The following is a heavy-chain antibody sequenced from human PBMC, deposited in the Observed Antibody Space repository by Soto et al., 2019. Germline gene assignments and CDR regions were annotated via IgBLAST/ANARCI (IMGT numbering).Heavy chain of an antibody. Sequence: GGSLRLSCAASGFTFSSYAMSWVRQAPGKGLEWVSAISGSGGSTYYADSVKGRFTISRDNSKNTLYLQMNSLRAEDTAVYYCAKDTLRYCSSTSCSVWGQGTTVTVSS. CDR3: AKDTLRYCSSTSCSV. V-gene: IGHV3-23*01. CDR1: GFTFSSYA. CDR2: ISGSGGST. D-gene: IGHD2-2*01. J-gene: IGHJ6*02.